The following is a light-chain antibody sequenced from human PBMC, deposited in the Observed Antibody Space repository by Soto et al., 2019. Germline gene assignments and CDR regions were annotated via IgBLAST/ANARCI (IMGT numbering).Light chain of an antibody. Sequence: QSVLTQRSSVSGSPGQSITIFFTGNSSDIGGYNYVSWYQQRPGKPPKLMIYDVTNRPSGVSNRFSGSKSGSTASLTISGLQAEDEGDYYCSSYTNRNTMVFGGGTKVTVL. J-gene: IGLJ3*02. CDR3: SSYTNRNTMV. CDR2: DVT. CDR1: SSDIGGYNY. V-gene: IGLV2-14*03.